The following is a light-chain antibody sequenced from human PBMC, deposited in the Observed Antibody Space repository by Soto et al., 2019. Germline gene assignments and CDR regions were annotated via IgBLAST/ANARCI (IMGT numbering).Light chain of an antibody. CDR1: QSVSSY. CDR2: DAS. V-gene: IGKV3-20*01. Sequence: EIVLTQSPATLSLSPGERATLSCRASQSVSSYLAWYQQKPGQAPRLLIYDASNRASGIPDRFSGSGSGTDFTLTISRLEPEDLAVYYCQRYGSSPLTFGGGTKVEIK. CDR3: QRYGSSPLT. J-gene: IGKJ4*01.